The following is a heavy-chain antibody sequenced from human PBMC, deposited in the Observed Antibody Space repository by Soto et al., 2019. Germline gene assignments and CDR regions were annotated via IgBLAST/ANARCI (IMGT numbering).Heavy chain of an antibody. D-gene: IGHD7-27*01. J-gene: IGHJ3*02. V-gene: IGHV1-46*01. Sequence: LVQSGAEVTKPGASVKVSCKASGYTFSNSYMDWVRQAPGQGLEWMGIINPSGDTTGYAQKFQGSIAITRDPSASTVYMELTSLTSEDTAMYCCARNRAWGALDIWGQGTMVTVS. CDR3: ARNRAWGALDI. CDR1: GYTFSNSY. CDR2: INPSGDTT.